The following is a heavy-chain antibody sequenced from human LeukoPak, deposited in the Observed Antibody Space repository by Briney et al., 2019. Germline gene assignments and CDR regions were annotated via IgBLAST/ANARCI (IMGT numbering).Heavy chain of an antibody. D-gene: IGHD4-11*01. J-gene: IGHJ5*01. Sequence: GGPLRLSCAASGFTFSNYWMTWVRQAPGKGLEYVANIKDDGREKKYVDSVKGRFTISRDNGKNSLYLQMNSLRAEDTAVYYCARDYRGWFDSWGQGTLVTVSS. CDR2: IKDDGREK. CDR1: GFTFSNYW. CDR3: ARDYRGWFDS. V-gene: IGHV3-7*03.